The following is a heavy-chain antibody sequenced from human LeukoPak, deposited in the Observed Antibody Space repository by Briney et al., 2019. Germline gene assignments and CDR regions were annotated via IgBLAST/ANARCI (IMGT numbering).Heavy chain of an antibody. Sequence: SETLSLTCTVSGYSINSGYYWGWIRQSPGKGLEWIGSISHSGSTYYNPSLKSRVTISVDTSKNQFSLKLSSVTAADTAVYYCATAGAGYCSSTSCLNWFDPWGQGTLVTVSS. CDR2: ISHSGST. J-gene: IGHJ5*02. D-gene: IGHD2-2*01. CDR3: ATAGAGYCSSTSCLNWFDP. V-gene: IGHV4-38-2*02. CDR1: GYSINSGYY.